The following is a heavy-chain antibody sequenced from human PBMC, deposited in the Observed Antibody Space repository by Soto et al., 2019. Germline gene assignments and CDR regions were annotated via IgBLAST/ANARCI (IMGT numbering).Heavy chain of an antibody. Sequence: EVQLLESGGGLVQPGGSLRLSCAASGFTFSSYAMSWVRQAPGKGLEWVSAISGSGGSTYYADSVKGRFTISRDNSNNTLYPQINSLRAKDTALYSCAYSITAFEYWSQGNLVTLS. D-gene: IGHD6-13*01. CDR3: AYSITAFEY. CDR2: ISGSGGST. V-gene: IGHV3-23*01. J-gene: IGHJ4*02. CDR1: GFTFSSYA.